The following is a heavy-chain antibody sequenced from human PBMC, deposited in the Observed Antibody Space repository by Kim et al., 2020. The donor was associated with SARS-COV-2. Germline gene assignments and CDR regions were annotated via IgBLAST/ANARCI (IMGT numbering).Heavy chain of an antibody. CDR2: IYYSGST. V-gene: IGHV4-31*03. Sequence: SETLSLTCTVSGGSISSGGYYWSWIRQHPGKGLEWIGYIYYSGSTYYNPSLKSRVTISVDTSKNQFSLKLSSVTAADTAVYYCARDRFSESTFFDYWGQGTLVTVSS. CDR3: ARDRFSESTFFDY. J-gene: IGHJ4*02. CDR1: GGSISSGGYY. D-gene: IGHD3-3*01.